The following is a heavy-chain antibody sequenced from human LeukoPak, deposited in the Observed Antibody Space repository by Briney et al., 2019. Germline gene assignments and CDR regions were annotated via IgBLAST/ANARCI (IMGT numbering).Heavy chain of an antibody. CDR1: GYTLTELS. D-gene: IGHD3-22*01. Sequence: ASVKVSCKVSGYTLTELSMHLVRQAPGKGLEWMGGFDPEDGETIYAQKFQGRVTMTEDTSTDTAYMELSSLRSEDTAVYYCATGATYYYDSSGYYSGDFQHWGQGTLVTVSS. CDR2: FDPEDGET. J-gene: IGHJ1*01. CDR3: ATGATYYYDSSGYYSGDFQH. V-gene: IGHV1-24*01.